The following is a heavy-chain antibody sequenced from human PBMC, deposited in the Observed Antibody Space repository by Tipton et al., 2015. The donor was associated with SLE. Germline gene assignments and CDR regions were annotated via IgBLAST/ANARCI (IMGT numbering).Heavy chain of an antibody. CDR3: ASRRGYGDYRWYGFDY. J-gene: IGHJ4*02. Sequence: TLSLTCTVSGASVSYYFWSWIRQPPGKGLEWVGYIHYGGSTNYNPSLKSRGTISFDKSKNQFSLKLSSVTAADTAVYYCASRRGYGDYRWYGFDYWGQGSLVTVSS. CDR1: GASVSYYF. CDR2: IHYGGST. D-gene: IGHD4-17*01. V-gene: IGHV4-59*08.